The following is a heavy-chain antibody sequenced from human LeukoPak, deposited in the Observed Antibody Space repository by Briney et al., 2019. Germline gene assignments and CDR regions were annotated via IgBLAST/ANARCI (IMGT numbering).Heavy chain of an antibody. CDR3: ATDSGSSRPNF. CDR2: IKQDGSEK. V-gene: IGHV3-7*01. D-gene: IGHD6-13*01. Sequence: GGSLRLSCAASGFSFSTYWMSWVRQAPGEGLEWVANIKQDGSEKYYVDSAKGRFTISRDNAKNSLYLQMNSLRAEDTAVYYCATDSGSSRPNFWGQGILVTVSS. J-gene: IGHJ4*02. CDR1: GFSFSTYW.